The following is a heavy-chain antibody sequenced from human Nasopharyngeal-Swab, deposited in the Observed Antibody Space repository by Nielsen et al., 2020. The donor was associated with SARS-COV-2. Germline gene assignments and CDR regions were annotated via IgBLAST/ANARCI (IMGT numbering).Heavy chain of an antibody. V-gene: IGHV3-9*01. D-gene: IGHD3-16*01. CDR2: ISWNSGSI. J-gene: IGHJ3*02. CDR3: AKLPEPGEDAFDI. Sequence: SLKISCAASGFTFADYAMHWVRQAPGKGLEWVSGISWNSGSIGYADSVKGRFTISRDNAKNSLYLQMNSLRAEDTALYYCAKLPEPGEDAFDIWGQGTIVTVSS. CDR1: GFTFADYA.